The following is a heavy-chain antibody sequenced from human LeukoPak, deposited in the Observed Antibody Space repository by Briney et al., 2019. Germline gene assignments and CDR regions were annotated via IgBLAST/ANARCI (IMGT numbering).Heavy chain of an antibody. D-gene: IGHD1-14*01. CDR1: GFTFSSYG. V-gene: IGHV3-30*18. Sequence: GRFLRLSCAASGFTFSSYGMHWVRQAPGKELEWVAVISYDGSNKYYADSVKGRFTISRDNSKNTLYLQMNSLRAEDTAVYYCAKDSHTGAPFDYWGQGTLVTVSS. J-gene: IGHJ4*02. CDR2: ISYDGSNK. CDR3: AKDSHTGAPFDY.